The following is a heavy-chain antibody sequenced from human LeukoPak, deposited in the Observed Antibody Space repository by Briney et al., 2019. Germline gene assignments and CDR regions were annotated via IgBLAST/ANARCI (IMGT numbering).Heavy chain of an antibody. D-gene: IGHD3-10*01. J-gene: IGHJ4*02. V-gene: IGHV3-30-3*01. Sequence: PGGSLRLSCAASGFTFSSYATHWVRQAPGKGLEWVAVISYDGSNKYYADSVKGRFTISRDNSKNTLYLQMNSLRAEDTAVYYCARESVRYYYDFWGQGTLVTVSS. CDR2: ISYDGSNK. CDR1: GFTFSSYA. CDR3: ARESVRYYYDF.